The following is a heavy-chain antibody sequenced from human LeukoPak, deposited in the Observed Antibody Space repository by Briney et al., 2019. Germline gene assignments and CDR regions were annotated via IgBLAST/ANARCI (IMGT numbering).Heavy chain of an antibody. D-gene: IGHD3-22*01. CDR3: ARLEAYYDSSGYSNWFDP. J-gene: IGHJ5*02. CDR2: IYPGDSDT. V-gene: IGHV5-51*01. Sequence: NTGESLNISCTASGYCFTSYLSCWRREMRGKGVEWMGIIYPGDSDTRYSPFFQGQVTISADKSISTAYLQWSSLKASDTAMYYCARLEAYYDSSGYSNWFDPWGQGTLVTVSS. CDR1: GYCFTSYL.